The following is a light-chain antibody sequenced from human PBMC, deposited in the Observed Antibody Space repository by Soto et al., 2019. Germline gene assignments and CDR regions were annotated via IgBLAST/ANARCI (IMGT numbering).Light chain of an antibody. CDR2: VAS. CDR1: QSVSSSY. J-gene: IGKJ2*01. CDR3: QQYGSSPVT. V-gene: IGKV3-20*01. Sequence: EIVLTQSPGTLSLSPGERATLSCRASQSVSSSYLAWYQQKSGQAPRLLIYVASSRDTGIPDMFSGSGSGTDFSLTISRLVPEDLEVYYCQQYGSSPVTFGQGTKLLIK.